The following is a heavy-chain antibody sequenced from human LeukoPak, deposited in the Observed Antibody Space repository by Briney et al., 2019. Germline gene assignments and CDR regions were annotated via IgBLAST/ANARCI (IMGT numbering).Heavy chain of an antibody. D-gene: IGHD3-9*01. CDR2: ISYDGSNK. Sequence: GGSLRLSCAASGFTFSSYAMHWVRQAPGEGLEWVAVISYDGSNKYYADSVKGRFTISRDNSKNTLYLQMNSLRAEDTAVYYCARDYDILTGYYFDYWGQGTLVTVSS. V-gene: IGHV3-30*04. CDR1: GFTFSSYA. CDR3: ARDYDILTGYYFDY. J-gene: IGHJ4*02.